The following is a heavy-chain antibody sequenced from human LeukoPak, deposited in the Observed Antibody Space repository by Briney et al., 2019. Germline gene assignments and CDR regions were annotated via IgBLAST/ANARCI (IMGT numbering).Heavy chain of an antibody. J-gene: IGHJ4*02. CDR2: IYYTGST. V-gene: IGHV4-59*01. Sequence: SETLSLTCTVSGGSFYNYYWNWIRQPPGKGLEWIGYIYYTGSTNYNPSLKSRVTISVDTSKNQFSLKLSSATAADTAVYYCASGRYDNSGYYGYYFDYWGQGALVTVSS. CDR1: GGSFYNYY. D-gene: IGHD3-22*01. CDR3: ASGRYDNSGYYGYYFDY.